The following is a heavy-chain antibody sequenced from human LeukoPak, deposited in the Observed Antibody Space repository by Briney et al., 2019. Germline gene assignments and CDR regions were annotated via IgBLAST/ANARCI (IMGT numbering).Heavy chain of an antibody. V-gene: IGHV1-2*02. Sequence: ASVKVSCKASGYTFTGYYIDWVRQAPGQGLEWMGWINPNSGGTNYAQKFQGRVTMTRDTSISTAYMELNRLRSDDTAVYYCARDRDYGSGIFDYWGQGTLVTVSS. CDR3: ARDRDYGSGIFDY. CDR2: INPNSGGT. CDR1: GYTFTGYY. D-gene: IGHD3-10*01. J-gene: IGHJ4*02.